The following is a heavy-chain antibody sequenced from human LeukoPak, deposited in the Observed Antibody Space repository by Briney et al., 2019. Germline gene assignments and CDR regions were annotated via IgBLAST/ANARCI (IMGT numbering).Heavy chain of an antibody. CDR2: IYYSGST. J-gene: IGHJ4*02. CDR1: GGSISSYY. CDR3: ARAIAARRYFDY. Sequence: AETLSLTCTVSGGSISSYYWSRIRQPPGKGLEWIGYIYYSGSTNYNPSLKSRVTISVDTSKNQFSLKLSSVTAADTAVYYCARAIAARRYFDYWGQGTLVTVSS. V-gene: IGHV4-59*01. D-gene: IGHD6-6*01.